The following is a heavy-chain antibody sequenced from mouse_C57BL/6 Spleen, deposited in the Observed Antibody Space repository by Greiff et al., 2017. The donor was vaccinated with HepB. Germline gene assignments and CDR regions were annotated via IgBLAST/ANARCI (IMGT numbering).Heavy chain of an antibody. V-gene: IGHV1-26*01. CDR2: INPNNGGT. D-gene: IGHD1-1*01. Sequence: VQLKQSGPELVKPGASVKISCKASGYTFTDYYMNWVKQSHGKSLEWIGDINPNNGGTSYNQKFKGKATLTVDKSSSTAYMELRSLTSEDSAVYYCARRLRSPFAYWGQGTLVTVSA. CDR3: ARRLRSPFAY. CDR1: GYTFTDYY. J-gene: IGHJ3*01.